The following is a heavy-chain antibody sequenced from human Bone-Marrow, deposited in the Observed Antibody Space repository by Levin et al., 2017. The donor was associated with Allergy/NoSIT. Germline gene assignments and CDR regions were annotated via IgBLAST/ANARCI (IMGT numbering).Heavy chain of an antibody. CDR2: IGIAGDA. J-gene: IGHJ4*02. CDR1: GFTFSSYD. CDR3: ARAGGTWSRGEHYLEY. Sequence: PGGSLRLSCAASGFTFSSYDMHWVRQGAGKGLEWVSGIGIAGDAHYSGSVKGRFTISRENAKNSLYLQMNGLRAGDTAVYYCARAGGTWSRGEHYLEYWGQGALVTVSS. D-gene: IGHD3-16*01. V-gene: IGHV3-13*04.